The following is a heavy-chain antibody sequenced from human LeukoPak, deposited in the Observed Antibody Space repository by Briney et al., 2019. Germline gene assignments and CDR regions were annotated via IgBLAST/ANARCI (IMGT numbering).Heavy chain of an antibody. CDR2: IYSGGST. J-gene: IGHJ4*02. V-gene: IGHV3-66*01. CDR1: GFTVGTNY. Sequence: GGSLRLSCAASGFTVGTNYMSWVRQVPGKGLEWVSVIYSGGSTYYADSVKGRFTISRDNSKNTLYLQMNSLRAEDTAVYYCARDYPYYYDSSGYYSFDYWGQGTLVTVSS. CDR3: ARDYPYYYDSSGYYSFDY. D-gene: IGHD3-22*01.